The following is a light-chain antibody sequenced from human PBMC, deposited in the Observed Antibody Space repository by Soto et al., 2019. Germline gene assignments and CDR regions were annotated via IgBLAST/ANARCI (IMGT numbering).Light chain of an antibody. CDR3: QQYHRWPIT. Sequence: EIFLTQSPASLAVSPGERATLSCRASQNVNNLLAWYQQKPGQAPRLLIYGASTRATGIPARFSGSGSGTEFTLTISSLQYEDFAVYYWQQYHRWPITFGLGTRLE. V-gene: IGKV3-15*01. J-gene: IGKJ5*01. CDR2: GAS. CDR1: QNVNNL.